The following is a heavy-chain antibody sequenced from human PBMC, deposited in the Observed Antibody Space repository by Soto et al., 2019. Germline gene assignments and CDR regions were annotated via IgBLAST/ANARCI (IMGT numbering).Heavy chain of an antibody. D-gene: IGHD6-13*01. CDR2: TYYRSKWYN. V-gene: IGHV6-1*01. CDR1: GDSVSSNSAA. J-gene: IGHJ3*02. Sequence: KQSQTLSLTCAISGDSVSSNSAAWNWIRQSPSRGLEWLGRTYYRSKWYNDYAVSVKSRITINPDTSKNQFSLQLNSVTPEDTAVYYCARDQEYSSSWYFAFDIWGQGTMVTVSS. CDR3: ARDQEYSSSWYFAFDI.